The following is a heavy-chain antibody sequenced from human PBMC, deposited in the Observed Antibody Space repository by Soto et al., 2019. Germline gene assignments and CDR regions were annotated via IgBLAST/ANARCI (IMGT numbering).Heavy chain of an antibody. V-gene: IGHV5-10-1*01. J-gene: IGHJ6*02. CDR2: VDPTDSYS. Sequence: GESLKISCKGSGYSFTNYWITWVRQMPGKGLEWLGRVDPTDSYSNYSPSFQGHVTISADKSISTAYLQWSSLKASDTAMYYCARDYYYTSGNYFNYYTYAMDVCGQRTTVTVSS. D-gene: IGHD3-10*01. CDR3: ARDYYYTSGNYFNYYTYAMDV. CDR1: GYSFTNYW.